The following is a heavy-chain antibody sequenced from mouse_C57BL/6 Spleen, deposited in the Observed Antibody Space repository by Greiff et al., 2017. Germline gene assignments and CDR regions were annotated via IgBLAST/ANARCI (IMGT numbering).Heavy chain of an antibody. D-gene: IGHD1-1*01. CDR1: GFTFSDYY. J-gene: IGHJ2*01. CDR2: INYDGSST. Sequence: EVKLMESEGGLVQPGSSMKLSCTASGFTFSDYYMAWVRQVPEKGLEWVANINYDGSSTYYLDSLKSRFIISRDNAKNILYLQMSSLKSEDTATYYCARAYGSSWGHYFDYWGQGTTLTVSS. CDR3: ARAYGSSWGHYFDY. V-gene: IGHV5-16*01.